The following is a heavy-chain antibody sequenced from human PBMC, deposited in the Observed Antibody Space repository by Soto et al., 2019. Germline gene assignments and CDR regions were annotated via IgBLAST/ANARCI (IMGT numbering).Heavy chain of an antibody. V-gene: IGHV1-69*02. D-gene: IGHD4-17*01. CDR3: AAAYGANSA. CDR1: GGTFSSYT. CDR2: IIPILGIA. J-gene: IGHJ4*02. Sequence: QVQLVQSGAEVKKPGSSVKVSCKASGGTFSSYTINWVRQAPGQGLEWVGRIIPILGIAKNAQKFQGSVTITADKSTSTAYMELSSLRSEETAVYFCAAAYGANSAWGQGTLVTVSS.